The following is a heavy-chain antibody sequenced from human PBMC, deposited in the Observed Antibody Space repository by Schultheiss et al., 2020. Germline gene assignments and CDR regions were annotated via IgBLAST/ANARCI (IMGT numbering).Heavy chain of an antibody. J-gene: IGHJ4*02. CDR1: GYSFTTYW. D-gene: IGHD4-17*01. V-gene: IGHV5-51*01. Sequence: GGSLRLSCKGSGYSFTTYWIGWVRQMPGKGLEWMGIIYPGDSDTRYNPSFQGQVTISADKSISTAYLQWSSLKASDTAMYYCARSNGDYRGYYFDYWGQGTLVTVYS. CDR2: IYPGDSDT. CDR3: ARSNGDYRGYYFDY.